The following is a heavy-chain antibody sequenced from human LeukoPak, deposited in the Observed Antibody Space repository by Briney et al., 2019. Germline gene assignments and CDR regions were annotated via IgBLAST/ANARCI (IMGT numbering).Heavy chain of an antibody. J-gene: IGHJ4*02. D-gene: IGHD3-22*01. CDR2: IYHSGST. V-gene: IGHV4-4*02. CDR1: GGSISSSNW. CDR3: ARVTPSTMIVATFDY. Sequence: SGTLSLTCAVSGGSISSSNWWSWVRQPPGKGLEWIGEIYHSGSTNYNPSLKSRVTISVGTSKNQFSLKLSSVTAADTAVYYCARVTPSTMIVATFDYWGQGTLVTVSS.